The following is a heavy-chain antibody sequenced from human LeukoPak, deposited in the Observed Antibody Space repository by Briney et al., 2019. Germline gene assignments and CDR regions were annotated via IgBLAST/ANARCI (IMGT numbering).Heavy chain of an antibody. V-gene: IGHV7-4-1*02. Sequence: ASVKVSCTASGYTFTSYAMNWVRQAPGQGLEWMGWINTNTGDPTYAQGFTGRFVFSLDTSVSTAYLQISSLKAEDTAVYYCARGGTAMVINWFDPWGQGTLVTVSS. CDR2: INTNTGDP. CDR3: ARGGTAMVINWFDP. D-gene: IGHD5-18*01. J-gene: IGHJ5*02. CDR1: GYTFTSYA.